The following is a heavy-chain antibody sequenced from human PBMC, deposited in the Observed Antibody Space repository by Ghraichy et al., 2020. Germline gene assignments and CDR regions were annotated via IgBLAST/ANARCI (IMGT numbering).Heavy chain of an antibody. V-gene: IGHV3-7*03. CDR2: IKQDGSEI. J-gene: IGHJ1*01. Sequence: GESLNISCEASGFTFSNYWMSWVRQAPGKGLEWVANIKQDGSEIYYVDSVEGRFTISRDNAKNSVYLHMNSLRAEDTAVYYCAREDYYDFAEYFHHWGQGTLVSVSP. CDR1: GFTFSNYW. CDR3: AREDYYDFAEYFHH. D-gene: IGHD3-22*01.